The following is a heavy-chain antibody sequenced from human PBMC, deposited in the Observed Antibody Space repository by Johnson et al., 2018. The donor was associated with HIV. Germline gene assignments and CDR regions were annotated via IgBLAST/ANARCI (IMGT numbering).Heavy chain of an antibody. Sequence: HVQLVESGGGVVQPGRSLRLSCAASGFTFSNYAMHWVRQAPGKGLEWVAVISFDGSNQYYADSVKGRFTISRDNAKNTMYLQMNSLRTDDTALYYCAKDGHSYESGSQHYPFHEFDVWGQGTMVAVSS. CDR1: GFTFSNYA. CDR3: AKDGHSYESGSQHYPFHEFDV. D-gene: IGHD3-10*01. J-gene: IGHJ3*01. V-gene: IGHV3-30-3*02. CDR2: ISFDGSNQ.